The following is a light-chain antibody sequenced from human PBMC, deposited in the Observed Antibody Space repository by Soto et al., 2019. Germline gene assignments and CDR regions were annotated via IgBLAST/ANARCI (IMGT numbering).Light chain of an antibody. CDR1: QTVTSNY. V-gene: IGKV3-20*01. Sequence: EIVLTQSPGTLSLSPGERATLSCRASQTVTSNYLAWYQRKPGQAPRLLIYGASSRATDIPDRFSGSGSGKDFTLTITRLEPEDFAVYFCQQYAGSPSTFGQRTKVEIK. J-gene: IGKJ1*01. CDR3: QQYAGSPST. CDR2: GAS.